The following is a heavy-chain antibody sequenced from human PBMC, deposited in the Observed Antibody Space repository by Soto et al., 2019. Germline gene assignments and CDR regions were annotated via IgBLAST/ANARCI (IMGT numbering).Heavy chain of an antibody. CDR2: ISYDGSNK. Sequence: QVQLVESGGGVVQPGRSLRLSCAASGFTFSSYGMHWVRQAPGKGLEWVAVISYDGSNKYYADSVKGRFTISRDNSKNTLYLQMSSLRAEDTAVYYCAKGEDIVLVPAATRGGGMGVWGQGTTVTVFS. D-gene: IGHD2-2*01. J-gene: IGHJ6*02. CDR1: GFTFSSYG. CDR3: AKGEDIVLVPAATRGGGMGV. V-gene: IGHV3-30*18.